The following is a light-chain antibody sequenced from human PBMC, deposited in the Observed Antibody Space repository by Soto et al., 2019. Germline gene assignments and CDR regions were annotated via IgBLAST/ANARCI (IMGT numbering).Light chain of an antibody. Sequence: VMNQSRDSLAVRVGDRASIYIESSQSFLSTSNNKNYLAWFQQKPGQPPKLLIYWASTRKSGVPDRFIGSGSGTDFTLTITSLHAEDVAVYYCQQYHSAPITFGQGTRLEIK. J-gene: IGKJ5*01. CDR2: WAS. V-gene: IGKV4-1*01. CDR3: QQYHSAPIT. CDR1: QSFLSTSNNKNY.